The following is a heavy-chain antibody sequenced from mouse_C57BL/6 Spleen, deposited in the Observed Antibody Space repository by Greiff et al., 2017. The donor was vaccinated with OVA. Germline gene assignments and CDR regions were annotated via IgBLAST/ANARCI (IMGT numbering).Heavy chain of an antibody. CDR3: ARDYGKNYFDY. CDR1: GYTFTSYW. V-gene: IGHV1-69*01. J-gene: IGHJ2*01. CDR2: IDPSDSYT. Sequence: VQLQQPGAELVMPGASVKLSCKASGYTFTSYWMHWVKQRPGQGLEWIGEIDPSDSYTNYNQKFKGKSTLTVDKSSSTAYMQRSSLTSEDSAVYYCARDYGKNYFDYWGQGTTLTVSS. D-gene: IGHD1-2*01.